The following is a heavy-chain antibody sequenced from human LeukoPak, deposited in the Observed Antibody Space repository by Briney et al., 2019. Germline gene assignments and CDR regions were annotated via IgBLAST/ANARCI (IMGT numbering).Heavy chain of an antibody. CDR1: GGSISSYH. V-gene: IGHV4-59*08. D-gene: IGHD1-14*01. CDR2: IYYSGST. Sequence: KSSETLSLTCTVSGGSISSYHWSWIRQPPGKGLGWIGYIYYSGSTNYNPSLKSRVTISVDTSKNQFSLKLSSVTAADTAVYYCARREGAGYYFAYGGQETLFTVSS. J-gene: IGHJ4*02. CDR3: ARREGAGYYFAY.